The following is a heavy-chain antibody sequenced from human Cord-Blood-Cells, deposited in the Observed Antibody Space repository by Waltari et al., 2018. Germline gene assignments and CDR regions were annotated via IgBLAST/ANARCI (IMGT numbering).Heavy chain of an antibody. CDR1: GFTFSSYA. Sequence: QVQLVESGGGVVQPGRSLRLSCAASGFTFSSYAMHWVRQAPGKGLEWVAVISYDGSNKYNADSVKGRVTISRDNSKTTLYLQMSSLRAEDTAVYYCAREAGRYDILTGYDYWGQGTLVTVSS. V-gene: IGHV3-30-3*01. CDR3: AREAGRYDILTGYDY. D-gene: IGHD3-9*01. J-gene: IGHJ4*02. CDR2: ISYDGSNK.